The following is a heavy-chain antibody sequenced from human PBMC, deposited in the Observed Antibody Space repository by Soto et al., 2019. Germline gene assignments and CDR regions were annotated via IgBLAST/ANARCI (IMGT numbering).Heavy chain of an antibody. CDR2: IGPGGREK. J-gene: IGHJ4*02. CDR3: XXXXXXXXXSYFDC. Sequence: EVQLVESGGSLVQPGGSLRLSCAASGFTFSNYWMTWVRQTPGKGLEWVANIGPGGREKNYVGSVKGRFTSSRDNXXXXXXXXXXXXXXXXXXXXXXXXXXXXXXXSYFDCWGQGLLVTVSS. CDR1: GFTFSNYW. V-gene: IGHV3-7*01.